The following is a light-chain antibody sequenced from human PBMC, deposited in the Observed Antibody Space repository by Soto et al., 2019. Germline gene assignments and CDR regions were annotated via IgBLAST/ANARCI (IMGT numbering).Light chain of an antibody. CDR1: QSVSSN. Sequence: EIVMTQSPATLSVSPGERSTLSCRASQSVSSNLAWYQQKPGQAPRLLIYGASTRATGIPARFSGSGSGTECTLTISSLQSEDFAVYYFQQYNNWPLTFGGGTKVEIK. CDR2: GAS. V-gene: IGKV3-15*01. J-gene: IGKJ4*01. CDR3: QQYNNWPLT.